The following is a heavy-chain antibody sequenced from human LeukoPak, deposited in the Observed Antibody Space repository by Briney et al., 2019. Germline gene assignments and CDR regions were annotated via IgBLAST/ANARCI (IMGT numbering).Heavy chain of an antibody. CDR1: GFTFSSYA. V-gene: IGHV3-23*01. CDR3: AKDSNYYGSGVSLDYFDY. CDR2: ISGSGGST. D-gene: IGHD3-10*01. Sequence: GGSLRLSCAASGFTFSSYAMSWVRQAPGKGLEWVSAISGSGGSTYYADSVKGRFTISRDNSKNTLYLQMNSLRAEDTAVYYCAKDSNYYGSGVSLDYFDYWGQGTLVTVSS. J-gene: IGHJ4*02.